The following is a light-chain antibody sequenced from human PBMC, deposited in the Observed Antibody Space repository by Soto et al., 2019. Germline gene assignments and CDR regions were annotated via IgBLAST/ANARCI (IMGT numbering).Light chain of an antibody. V-gene: IGKV1-5*03. CDR1: QSISSW. J-gene: IGKJ1*01. CDR2: KAS. Sequence: DIQMTQSPSTLSASVGDRVTITCRASQSISSWLAWYQQKPGKAPNLLIYKASSLETGVPSRFSGSGSGTEFTLTISSLQPDDFATYYRQQYDSYSGTFGQGTKVEMK. CDR3: QQYDSYSGT.